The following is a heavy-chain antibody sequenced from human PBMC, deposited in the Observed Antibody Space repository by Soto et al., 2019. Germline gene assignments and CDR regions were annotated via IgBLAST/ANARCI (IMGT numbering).Heavy chain of an antibody. D-gene: IGHD5-12*01. J-gene: IGHJ6*02. Sequence: SVKVSCKASGGTFSSYAISWVRQAPGQGLEWMGGIIPIFGTANYAQKFQGRVTITADESTSTAYMELSSLRSEDTAVYYCARAGAEMATTRGYYYYGMDVWGQGTTVTVSS. CDR1: GGTFSSYA. V-gene: IGHV1-69*13. CDR3: ARAGAEMATTRGYYYYGMDV. CDR2: IIPIFGTA.